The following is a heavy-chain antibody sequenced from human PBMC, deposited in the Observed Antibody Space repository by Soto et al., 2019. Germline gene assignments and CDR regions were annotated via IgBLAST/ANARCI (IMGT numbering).Heavy chain of an antibody. CDR1: GYSFTSYW. CDR3: ARRSDSPSNSYYYGMDV. V-gene: IGHV5-10-1*01. D-gene: IGHD2-21*01. J-gene: IGHJ6*04. Sequence: SLKISCKGSGYSFTSYWISWVRQMPGKCLEWMGRIDPSDSYTNYSPSFQGHVTISADKSISTAYLQWSSLKASDTAMYYCARRSDSPSNSYYYGMDVWGKGNTVTVSS. CDR2: IDPSDSYT.